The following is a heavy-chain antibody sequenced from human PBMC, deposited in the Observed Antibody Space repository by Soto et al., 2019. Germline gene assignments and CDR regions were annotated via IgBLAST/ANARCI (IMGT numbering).Heavy chain of an antibody. CDR1: GFNFSTYY. CDR2: LHPRNRQT. V-gene: IGHV1-8*01. CDR3: GRETDTSMVDY. J-gene: IGHJ4*02. D-gene: IGHD5-18*01. Sequence: VKLVQSGAEVKKPGASVKVYCQTSGFNFSTYYFNWVRQAAGQGPEWMGWLHPRNRQTGYVQKFRGRVTMTRDTSIATVYLELSRLTSEDTAIYFCGRETDTSMVDYWGQGTLVTASS.